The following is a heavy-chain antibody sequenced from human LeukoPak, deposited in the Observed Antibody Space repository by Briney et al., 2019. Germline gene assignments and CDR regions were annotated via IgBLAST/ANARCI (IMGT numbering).Heavy chain of an antibody. CDR1: GGSISSYY. J-gene: IGHJ4*02. CDR2: IYYSGST. D-gene: IGHD1-26*01. CDR3: ARVPRIVGATVFDY. V-gene: IGHV4-59*01. Sequence: SETLSLTCTVSGGSISSYYWSWIRQPPGKGLEWIGYIYYSGSTNYNPSLKSRVTISVDTSRNQFSLKLSSVTAADTAVYYCARVPRIVGATVFDYWGQGTLVTVSS.